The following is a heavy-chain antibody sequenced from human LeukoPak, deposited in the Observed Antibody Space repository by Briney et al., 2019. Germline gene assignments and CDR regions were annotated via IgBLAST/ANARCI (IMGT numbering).Heavy chain of an antibody. J-gene: IGHJ4*02. D-gene: IGHD3-10*01. CDR1: GYTFTSYD. CDR2: MNPNSGNT. Sequence: ASVKVSCKASGYTFTSYDINWVRQATGQGLEWMGWMNPNSGNTGYAQKLQGRVTMTTDTSTSTAYMELRSLRSDDTAVYYCARDLYSGSNFDYWGQGTLVTVSS. CDR3: ARDLYSGSNFDY. V-gene: IGHV1-8*01.